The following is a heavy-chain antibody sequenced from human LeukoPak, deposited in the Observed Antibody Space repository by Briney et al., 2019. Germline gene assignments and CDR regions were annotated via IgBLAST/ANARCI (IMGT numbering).Heavy chain of an antibody. CDR3: ARVSQFPGISSDY. D-gene: IGHD2-21*01. CDR2: ISSDGWST. J-gene: IGHJ4*02. V-gene: IGHV3-74*01. Sequence: GGSLRLSCAASGFIFSSHWMHWVRHAPGKGLVWVSRISSDGWSTSYADSVKGRFTASRDNAENTLYLQMNSLRAEDTAVYYCARVSQFPGISSDYWGQGALVTVSS. CDR1: GFIFSSHW.